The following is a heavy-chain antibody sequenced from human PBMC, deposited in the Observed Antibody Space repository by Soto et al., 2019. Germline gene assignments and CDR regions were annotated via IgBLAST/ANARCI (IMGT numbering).Heavy chain of an antibody. D-gene: IGHD3-3*01. J-gene: IGHJ4*02. V-gene: IGHV3-48*01. Sequence: EVQLVESGGGLVQPGGSLRLSCAASGFTFSSYSMNWVRQAPGKGLEWVSYISSSSSTIYYADSVKGRFTISRDNATNSLYLPMNSLRAEDTAVYYCARDLNSGLFVYGGQGTLVTVSS. CDR2: ISSSSSTI. CDR3: ARDLNSGLFVY. CDR1: GFTFSSYS.